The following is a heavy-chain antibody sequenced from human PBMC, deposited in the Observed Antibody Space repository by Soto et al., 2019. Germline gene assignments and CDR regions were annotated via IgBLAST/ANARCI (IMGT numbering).Heavy chain of an antibody. V-gene: IGHV4-59*08. Sequence: SETLSLTCTVVSIRSYDWNWIRQPPGKGLEWIGYIYSIGRTNYNSSLKSRVTISIDTSKNQFSLKLSSVTAADTAVYYCARSSIVPRILMYPFDFWGQGTLVTVSS. CDR2: IYSIGRT. J-gene: IGHJ4*02. CDR3: ARSSIVPRILMYPFDF. D-gene: IGHD6-6*01. CDR1: SIRSYD.